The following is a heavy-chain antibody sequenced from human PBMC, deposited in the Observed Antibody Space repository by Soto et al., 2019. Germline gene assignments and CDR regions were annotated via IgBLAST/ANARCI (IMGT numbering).Heavy chain of an antibody. D-gene: IGHD6-13*01. J-gene: IGHJ4*02. V-gene: IGHV1-3*01. Sequence: ASVKVSCKASGHTFTSYAMHWVRQAPGQRLEWMGWINAGNGNTKYSQKFQGRVTITRDTSASTAYMELSSLRSEDTAVYYCGRGDSSSWYSLDYWGQGTLVTVSS. CDR2: INAGNGNT. CDR1: GHTFTSYA. CDR3: GRGDSSSWYSLDY.